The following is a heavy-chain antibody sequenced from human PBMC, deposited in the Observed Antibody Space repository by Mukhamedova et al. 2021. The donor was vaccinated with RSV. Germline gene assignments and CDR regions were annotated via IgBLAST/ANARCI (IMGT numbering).Heavy chain of an antibody. D-gene: IGHD2-15*01. V-gene: IGHV3-23*01. Sequence: GPGKGLEWVSAIRGTGGSTYYADSVQGRFTISRDNSRNALYLQMNSLRAEDTAIYFCAKNRLGYCRGGSCSWREVDYWGQGTRVTVS. CDR2: IRGTGGST. CDR3: AKNRLGYCRGGSCSWREVDY. J-gene: IGHJ4*02.